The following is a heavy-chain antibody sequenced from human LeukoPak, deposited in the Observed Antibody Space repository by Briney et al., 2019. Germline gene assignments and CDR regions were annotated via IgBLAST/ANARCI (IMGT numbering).Heavy chain of an antibody. CDR1: GGTFSSYA. D-gene: IGHD4-23*01. CDR3: ARGVYGGNSYYYYYGMDV. Sequence: GASVKVPCEASGGTFSSYAISWVRQAPGQGLEWMGGIIPIFGTANYAQKFQGRVTITADESTSTAYMELSSLRSEDTAVYYCARGVYGGNSYYYYYGMDVWGQGTTVTVSS. CDR2: IIPIFGTA. J-gene: IGHJ6*02. V-gene: IGHV1-69*13.